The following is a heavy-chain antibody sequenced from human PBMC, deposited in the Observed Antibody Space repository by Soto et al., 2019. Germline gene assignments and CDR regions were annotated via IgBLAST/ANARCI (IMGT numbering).Heavy chain of an antibody. Sequence: EVQLVESGGGLVQPGGSLRLSCAASGFTFSNYWMYWVRQAPGKGLVWVSRINSDGSVSSYADSVKGRLTISRDNVKXPXXXXXXXXXXXXXXXXXXXXXXXXXXXXXSLAGSFYYCMDVWGKGTTVTVFS. V-gene: IGHV3-74*01. J-gene: IGHJ6*03. CDR1: GFTFSNYW. CDR3: XXXXXXXXXXXSLAGSFYYCMDV. CDR2: INSDGSVS.